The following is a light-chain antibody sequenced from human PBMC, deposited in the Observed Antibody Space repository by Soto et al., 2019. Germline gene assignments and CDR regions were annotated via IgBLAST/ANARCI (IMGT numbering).Light chain of an antibody. CDR2: GAS. J-gene: IGKJ1*01. CDR3: QQYGSSQKT. Sequence: EIVRTESPATLSVSPGERATLSCRASQSVGSTLAWYQQKPGQAPRLLSYGASSRATGIPDRFSGSGSGTDFTLTISRLEPEDFAVYYCQQYGSSQKTFGQGTKVDIK. V-gene: IGKV3-20*01. CDR1: QSVGST.